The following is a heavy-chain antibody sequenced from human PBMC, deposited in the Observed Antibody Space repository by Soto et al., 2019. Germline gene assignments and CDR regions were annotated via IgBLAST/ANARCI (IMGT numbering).Heavy chain of an antibody. J-gene: IGHJ4*02. CDR3: ARDEQWLVRGDFDY. Sequence: GGSLRLSCAASGFTFSSYGMHWVRQAPGKGLEWVAVIWYDGSNKYYADSVKGRFTISRDNSKNTLYLQMNSLRAEDTAVYYCARDEQWLVRGDFDYWGQGTLVTVSS. V-gene: IGHV3-33*01. CDR1: GFTFSSYG. CDR2: IWYDGSNK. D-gene: IGHD6-19*01.